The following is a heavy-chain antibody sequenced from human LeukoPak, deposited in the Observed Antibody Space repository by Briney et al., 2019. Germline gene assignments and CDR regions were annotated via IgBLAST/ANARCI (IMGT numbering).Heavy chain of an antibody. Sequence: GGSLRLSCAASGFTFSSYGMSWVRQAPGKGLEWVSAISGSGGSTYYADSVKGRFTISRDNSKNTLYLQMNSLRAEDTAVYYCAKLGGYSSGWYPSRYYYMDVWGKGTTVTISS. V-gene: IGHV3-23*01. D-gene: IGHD6-19*01. J-gene: IGHJ6*03. CDR1: GFTFSSYG. CDR2: ISGSGGST. CDR3: AKLGGYSSGWYPSRYYYMDV.